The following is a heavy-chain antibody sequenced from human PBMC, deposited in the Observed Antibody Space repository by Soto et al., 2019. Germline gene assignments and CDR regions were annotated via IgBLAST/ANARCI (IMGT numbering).Heavy chain of an antibody. D-gene: IGHD2-15*01. CDR3: ARWGCSGSNCNLNQRSFDL. Sequence: GGSLRLSCAASGFIFNEYGMHWVRQAPGKGLEWVAVIWYDGSNKYYSDSMKGRFTFSRDNSKNTMSLQMNSLRVEDTAIYYCARWGCSGSNCNLNQRSFDLWGQGTLVTVSS. CDR2: IWYDGSNK. V-gene: IGHV3-33*01. J-gene: IGHJ4*02. CDR1: GFIFNEYG.